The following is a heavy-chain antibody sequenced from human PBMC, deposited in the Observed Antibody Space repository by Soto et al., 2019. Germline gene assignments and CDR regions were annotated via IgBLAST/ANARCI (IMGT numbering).Heavy chain of an antibody. CDR3: TSRGVVVPAVMSGAPVFGFVP. CDR1: GFTFSNAW. J-gene: IGHJ5*02. D-gene: IGHD2-2*01. CDR2: IKSKTDGGTT. V-gene: IGHV3-15*07. Sequence: GGSLRLSCAASGFTFSNAWMNWVRQAPGKGLEWVGRIKSKTDGGTTDYAAPVKGRFTISRDDSKNTLYLQMNSLKTEDTAVYYCTSRGVVVPAVMSGAPVFGFVPWGPGTLVNLSS.